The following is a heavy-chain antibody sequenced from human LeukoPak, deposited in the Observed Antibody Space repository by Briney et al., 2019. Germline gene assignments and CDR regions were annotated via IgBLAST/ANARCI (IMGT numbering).Heavy chain of an antibody. V-gene: IGHV5-51*01. Sequence: HGESLKISCKGSGYSFTSYWIGWVRQMPGKGLEWMGIIYPGDSDTRYSPSFQGQVTISADKSISTAYLQWSSLKASDTAMYYCARLPDDPFGEGDAVGFDYWGQGTLVTVSS. D-gene: IGHD3-16*01. CDR3: ARLPDDPFGEGDAVGFDY. CDR1: GYSFTSYW. J-gene: IGHJ4*02. CDR2: IYPGDSDT.